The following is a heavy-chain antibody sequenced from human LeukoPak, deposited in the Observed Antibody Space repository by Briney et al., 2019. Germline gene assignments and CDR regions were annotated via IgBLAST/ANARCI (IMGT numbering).Heavy chain of an antibody. Sequence: GGSLRLSCAASRFTFSGYAMSWVRQAPGKGLEWVSAITGSGGSTYYTDSVKGWFTISRDNSKNTLYLQMNSLRAEDTAVYYCASQRPYMGPVFDYWGQGTLVTVSS. D-gene: IGHD1-26*01. CDR1: RFTFSGYA. V-gene: IGHV3-23*01. J-gene: IGHJ4*02. CDR2: ITGSGGST. CDR3: ASQRPYMGPVFDY.